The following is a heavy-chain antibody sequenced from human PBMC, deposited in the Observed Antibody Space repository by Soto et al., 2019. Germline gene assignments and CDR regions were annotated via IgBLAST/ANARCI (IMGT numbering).Heavy chain of an antibody. Sequence: EVQLLESGGGLVQPGGSLRLSCAASGFTFSSYAMSWVRQAPGKGLEWVSAISGSGGSTYYADSVKGRFTISRDNSKNTLSLQMNSLRAEDTAVYYSAKDGYYDILTAMLYYFDYWGQGTLVTVSS. CDR3: AKDGYYDILTAMLYYFDY. CDR1: GFTFSSYA. CDR2: ISGSGGST. D-gene: IGHD3-9*01. J-gene: IGHJ4*02. V-gene: IGHV3-23*01.